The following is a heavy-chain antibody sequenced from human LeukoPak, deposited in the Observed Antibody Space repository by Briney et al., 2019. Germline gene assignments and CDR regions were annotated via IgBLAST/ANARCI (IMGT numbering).Heavy chain of an antibody. CDR2: INWNGGST. V-gene: IGHV3-20*04. CDR1: GFTFDDYG. D-gene: IGHD5-18*01. CDR3: ARISPERGYSYGPLDNYFDF. Sequence: GGSLRLSCAASGFTFDDYGMSWVRQAPGKGLEWVSGINWNGGSTGYADSVKGRFTISRDNAKNSLYLQMNSLRAEDTALYYCARISPERGYSYGPLDNYFDFWGQGTLVTVSS. J-gene: IGHJ4*02.